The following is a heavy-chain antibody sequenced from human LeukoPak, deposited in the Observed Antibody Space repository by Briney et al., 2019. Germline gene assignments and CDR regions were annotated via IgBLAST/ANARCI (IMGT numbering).Heavy chain of an antibody. V-gene: IGHV4-30-2*01. CDR2: IYHSGST. Sequence: SQTLSLTCAVSGGSISSGGYSWRWIRQPPGKGLEWIGYIYHSGSTYYNPSLKSRVTISVDRSKNQFSLKLSSVTAADTAVYYCARAYGGKGARSSGYFDYWGQGTLVTVSS. CDR3: ARAYGGKGARSSGYFDY. D-gene: IGHD4-17*01. J-gene: IGHJ4*02. CDR1: GGSISSGGYS.